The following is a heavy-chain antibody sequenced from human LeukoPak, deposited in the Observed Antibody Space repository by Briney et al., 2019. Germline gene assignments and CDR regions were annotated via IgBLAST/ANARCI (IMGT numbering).Heavy chain of an antibody. CDR1: GGLYSVYH. D-gene: IGHD3-3*01. CDR3: ARGRPPLVLRFLGPRPNWFDP. CDR2: ITDCDST. J-gene: IGHJ5*02. Sequence: SDPLSLICAVCGGLYSVYHGRGPRDPPGRALEGIGAITDCDSTLQHPSLKSRVTISVDTSKNQCSLKLSSVTAAVTAVYYCARGRPPLVLRFLGPRPNWFDPWGQRTLATVSS. V-gene: IGHV4-34*01.